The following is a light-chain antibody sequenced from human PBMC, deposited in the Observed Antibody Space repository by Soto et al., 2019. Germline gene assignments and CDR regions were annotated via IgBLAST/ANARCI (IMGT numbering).Light chain of an antibody. CDR1: QCISTY. J-gene: IGKJ1*01. Sequence: DIQMTQSPSSLSASVGDRVTITCRASQCISTYLAWYQHKPGKVPKLLIYAASTLQSGCPSRFSVSGSGTDFTLNISRLQPEDVATCYCRKYNSAARTFGQGTKVEI. CDR2: AAS. V-gene: IGKV1-27*01. CDR3: RKYNSAART.